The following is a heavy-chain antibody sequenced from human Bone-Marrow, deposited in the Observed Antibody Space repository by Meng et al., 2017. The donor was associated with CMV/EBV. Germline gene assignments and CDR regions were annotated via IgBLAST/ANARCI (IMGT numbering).Heavy chain of an antibody. D-gene: IGHD5-24*01. CDR3: VGDFAATMVWASHI. CDR2: ISYDGNNK. Sequence: GESLKISCAASGFIFSHYSMHWVRQAPGKGLEWVAIISYDGNNKFYADSVKGRFTISRDSSKKTLYLQMNCLRVEDTAVYYCVGDFAATMVWASHIWRQGTMVTVSS. J-gene: IGHJ3*02. CDR1: GFIFSHYS. V-gene: IGHV3-30-3*01.